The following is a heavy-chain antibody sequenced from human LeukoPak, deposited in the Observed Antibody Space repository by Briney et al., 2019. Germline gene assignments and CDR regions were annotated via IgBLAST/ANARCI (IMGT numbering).Heavy chain of an antibody. D-gene: IGHD3-22*01. V-gene: IGHV3-30*01. J-gene: IGHJ4*02. Sequence: GGSLRLSCAASGFTFSGYAIHWVRQAPGKGLEGVALISYDGSNTYFADSVKGRFTLSRDNSKNTVYLQMNSLRPEDTAVYYCAKDPSRYDSSGYYFYWGQGTLVTVSS. CDR3: AKDPSRYDSSGYYFY. CDR1: GFTFSGYA. CDR2: ISYDGSNT.